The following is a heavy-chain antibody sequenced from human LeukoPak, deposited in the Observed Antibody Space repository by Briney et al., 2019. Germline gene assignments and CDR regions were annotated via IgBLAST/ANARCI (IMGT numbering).Heavy chain of an antibody. CDR1: GFTFSSYA. J-gene: IGHJ3*02. V-gene: IGHV3-23*01. D-gene: IGHD1-26*01. CDR2: VSGSGVST. CDR3: AKPPRSIVGATKWVEWPI. Sequence: GGSLRLSCAVSGFTFSSYAMSWVRQAPGKGLEWVSSVSGSGVSTDYADSVKGRFTISRDNSKNTLYLQMNSLRAEDTAVYYCAKPPRSIVGATKWVEWPIWGQGTMVTVSS.